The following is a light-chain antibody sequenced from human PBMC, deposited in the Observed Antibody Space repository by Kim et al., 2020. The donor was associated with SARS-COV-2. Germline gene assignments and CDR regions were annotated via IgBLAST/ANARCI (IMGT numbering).Light chain of an antibody. CDR2: AAY. CDR1: QNIRND. V-gene: IGKV1-27*01. Sequence: ASVEERETISCGGRQNIRNDCAWFHLRQGKEPKLLCYAAYALQTGVPSRFSGGGYGTEFTLTVTSVRTENIATYYCQKCNRATWTFGQGTKMCIK. J-gene: IGKJ1*01. CDR3: QKCNRATWT.